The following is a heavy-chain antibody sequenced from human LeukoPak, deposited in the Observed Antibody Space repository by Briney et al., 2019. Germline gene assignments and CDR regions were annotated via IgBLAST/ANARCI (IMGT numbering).Heavy chain of an antibody. V-gene: IGHV4-34*01. CDR2: INHSGST. Sequence: SETLSLTCAVYGGSFSGYYWSWIRQPPGKGLEWIGEINHSGSTNYNPSLKGRVTISVDTSKNQFSLKLSSVTAADTAVYYCARVRILWFGELDAFDIWGQGTMVTVSS. J-gene: IGHJ3*02. D-gene: IGHD3-10*01. CDR3: ARVRILWFGELDAFDI. CDR1: GGSFSGYY.